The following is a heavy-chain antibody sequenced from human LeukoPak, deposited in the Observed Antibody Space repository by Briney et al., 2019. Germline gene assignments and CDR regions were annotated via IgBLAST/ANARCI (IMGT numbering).Heavy chain of an antibody. V-gene: IGHV4-59*01. J-gene: IGHJ4*02. Sequence: SSETLSLTCTVSGGSISSYYWSWIRQPPGKGLEWIGYIYYGGSTNYNPSLKSRVTISVDTSKNQFSLKLSSVTAADTAVYYCARDTSYSRGGFDYWGQGTLVTVSS. CDR3: ARDTSYSRGGFDY. D-gene: IGHD2/OR15-2a*01. CDR2: IYYGGST. CDR1: GGSISSYY.